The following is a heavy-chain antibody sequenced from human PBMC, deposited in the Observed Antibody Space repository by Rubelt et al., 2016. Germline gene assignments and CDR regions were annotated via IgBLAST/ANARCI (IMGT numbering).Heavy chain of an antibody. Sequence: EVQLVESGGGVVRPGGSLRLSCAASGFTFIDHGMSWVRQAPGKGLEWVSGISWYGETTDYANSVKGRFTISRDNAKNSLYLDMSRLGADVTAVYYCARGPSGFRPCDYWGQGTLVTVSS. D-gene: IGHD6-19*01. CDR3: ARGPSGFRPCDY. J-gene: IGHJ4*02. CDR2: ISWYGETT. V-gene: IGHV3-20*04. CDR1: GFTFIDHG.